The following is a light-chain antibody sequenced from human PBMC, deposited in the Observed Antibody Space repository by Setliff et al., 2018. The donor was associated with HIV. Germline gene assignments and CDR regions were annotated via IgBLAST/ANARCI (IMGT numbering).Light chain of an antibody. J-gene: IGLJ2*01. CDR1: NSDIGGYNY. Sequence: ALTQPASVSGSPGQSITISCTGTNSDIGGYNYVSWYQQHPGKAPKLMIYEVSNRPSGVSNRFSASKSGNTASLTISGLQAEDEADYYCSSYTSSSTHVVFGGGTKVTVL. V-gene: IGLV2-14*01. CDR2: EVS. CDR3: SSYTSSSTHVV.